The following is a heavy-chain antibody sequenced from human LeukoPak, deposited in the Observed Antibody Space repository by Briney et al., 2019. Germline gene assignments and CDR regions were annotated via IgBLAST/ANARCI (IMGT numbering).Heavy chain of an antibody. CDR1: GFIPTSYG. CDR3: ATELRPKYFQH. D-gene: IGHD3-10*01. Sequence: GGSLRLSCAASGFIPTSYGMNWVRQAPGKGLEWVSVIYSGGSTYYADSVKGRFTISRHNSKNTLYLQINSLRAEDTAVYYCATELRPKYFQHWGQGTLVTVSS. V-gene: IGHV3-53*04. J-gene: IGHJ1*01. CDR2: IYSGGST.